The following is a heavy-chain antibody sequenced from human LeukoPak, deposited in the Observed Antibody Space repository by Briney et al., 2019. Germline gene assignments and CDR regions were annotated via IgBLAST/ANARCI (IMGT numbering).Heavy chain of an antibody. D-gene: IGHD3-22*01. CDR1: GFTFSSYA. Sequence: GGSLRLSCAASGFTFSSYAMSWVRQAPGKGPEWVSAISGSGGSTYYADSVKGRFTISRDNSKNTLYLQMNSLRAEDTAVYYCAKALHLYYDSSGYAPLDYWGQGTLVTVSS. CDR2: ISGSGGST. CDR3: AKALHLYYDSSGYAPLDY. J-gene: IGHJ4*02. V-gene: IGHV3-23*01.